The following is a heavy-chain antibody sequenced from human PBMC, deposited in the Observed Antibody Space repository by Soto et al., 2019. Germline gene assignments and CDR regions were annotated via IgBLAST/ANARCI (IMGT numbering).Heavy chain of an antibody. J-gene: IGHJ6*03. CDR1: GYTFTTKW. V-gene: IGHV5-51*01. CDR2: IYPGDSDT. CDR3: ARDQEPSTLYYDYYYMDV. Sequence: PGESLKISCKGSGYTFTTKWIGWVRQMPGKGLEWMGIIYPGDSDTRYSPSFQGQVTISADKSISTAYLQWSSLKASDTAVYYCARDQEPSTLYYDYYYMDVWGKGTTVTVSS.